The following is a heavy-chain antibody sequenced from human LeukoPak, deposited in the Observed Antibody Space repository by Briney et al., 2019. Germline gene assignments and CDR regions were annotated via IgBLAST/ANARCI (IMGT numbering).Heavy chain of an antibody. J-gene: IGHJ3*02. V-gene: IGHV3-48*01. CDR2: ISSSSSTI. CDR1: GFPFSSYS. D-gene: IGHD3-22*01. Sequence: GGSLRLSCAASGFPFSSYSMNWVRQAPGKGLEWVSYISSSSSTIYYADSVKGRFTISRDNAKNSLYLQMNSLRAEDTAVYYCARDVDYYDSSGYYDAFDIWGQGTMVTVSS. CDR3: ARDVDYYDSSGYYDAFDI.